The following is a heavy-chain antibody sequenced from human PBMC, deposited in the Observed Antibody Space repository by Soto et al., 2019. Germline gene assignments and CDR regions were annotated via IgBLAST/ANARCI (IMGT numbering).Heavy chain of an antibody. CDR3: ARDPGITIFGVVIAPYYYYGMDV. J-gene: IGHJ6*02. D-gene: IGHD3-3*01. V-gene: IGHV1-18*01. CDR2: ISAYNGNT. Sequence: ASVKVSCKASGYTFTSYGISWVRQAPGQGLEWMGWISAYNGNTNYAQKLQGRVTMTTDTSTSTAYMELRSLRSDDTAVYYCARDPGITIFGVVIAPYYYYGMDVWRQGTTVTVSS. CDR1: GYTFTSYG.